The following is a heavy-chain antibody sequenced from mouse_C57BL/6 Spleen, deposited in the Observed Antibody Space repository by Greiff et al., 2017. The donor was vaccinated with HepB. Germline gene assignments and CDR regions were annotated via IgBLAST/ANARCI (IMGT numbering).Heavy chain of an antibody. Sequence: EVNVVESGGGLVKPGGSLKLSCAASGFTFSDYGMHWVRQAPEKGLEWVAYISSGSSTIYYADTVKGRFTISRDNAKNTLFLQMTSLRSEEPAMYYCARNLVYYGSSLDYWGQGTTLTVSS. J-gene: IGHJ2*01. CDR1: GFTFSDYG. CDR2: ISSGSSTI. CDR3: ARNLVYYGSSLDY. V-gene: IGHV5-17*01. D-gene: IGHD1-1*01.